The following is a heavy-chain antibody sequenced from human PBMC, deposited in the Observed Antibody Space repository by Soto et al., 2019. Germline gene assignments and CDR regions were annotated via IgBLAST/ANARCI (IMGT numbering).Heavy chain of an antibody. D-gene: IGHD5-18*01. V-gene: IGHV4-31*03. CDR2: IYYSGST. CDR3: ARDDTRAGYDY. J-gene: IGHJ4*02. Sequence: QVQLQESGPGLVKPSQTLSLTCTVSGGSITTGGYYWSWIRQHPGKGLEWIGYIYYSGSTSYNPSLKSRITTSVDTSKNQFSLKLTSVTAADTAVYYCARDDTRAGYDYWGQGTLVTVSS. CDR1: GGSITTGGYY.